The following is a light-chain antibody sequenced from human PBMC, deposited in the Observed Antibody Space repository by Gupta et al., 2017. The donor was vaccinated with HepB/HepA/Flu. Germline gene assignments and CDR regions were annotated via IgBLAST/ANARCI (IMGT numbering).Light chain of an antibody. CDR1: QDIGNF. J-gene: IGKJ3*01. CDR3: QQRNRYPLI. CDR2: GAS. Sequence: DIQLTQSPSFLSASVGDRVTITCRASQDIGNFLAWYQQKPGKAPNLLIYGASTLQSGVPSRFSGSGSGTDFSLTITSLQPEDFASYYCQQRNRYPLIFGPGTKVDFK. V-gene: IGKV1-9*01.